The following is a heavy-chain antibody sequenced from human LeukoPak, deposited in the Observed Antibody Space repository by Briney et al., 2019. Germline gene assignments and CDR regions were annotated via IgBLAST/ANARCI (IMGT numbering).Heavy chain of an antibody. CDR3: ARYYYDSSGYYYYYYYGMDV. V-gene: IGHV1-18*01. J-gene: IGHJ6*02. CDR1: GYTFTSYG. CDR2: ISAYNGNT. D-gene: IGHD3-22*01. Sequence: GASVKVSCKASGYTFTSYGISWVRQAPGQGLEWMGWISAYNGNTNYAQKHQGRVTMTTDTSTSTAYMELRSLRSDDTAVYYCARYYYDSSGYYYYYYYGMDVWGQGTTVTVSS.